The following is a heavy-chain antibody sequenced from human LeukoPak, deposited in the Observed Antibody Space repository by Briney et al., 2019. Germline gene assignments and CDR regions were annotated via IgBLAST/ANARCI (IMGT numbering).Heavy chain of an antibody. CDR2: IHNSGST. CDR3: ARGIRGAADY. D-gene: IGHD3-16*01. Sequence: SETLSLTCTVSGGSISSDSWSWIRQPPGKGLEWIGYIHNSGSTMYNPSLKSRLAMSLDTSKNQFSLNLNSVTAADTAVYYCARGIRGAADYWGQGTLVTVSS. J-gene: IGHJ4*02. CDR1: GGSISSDS. V-gene: IGHV4-59*01.